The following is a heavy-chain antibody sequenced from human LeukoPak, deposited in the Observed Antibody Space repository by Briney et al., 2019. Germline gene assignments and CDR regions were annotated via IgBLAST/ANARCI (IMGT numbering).Heavy chain of an antibody. CDR3: ARATRLEYKYCSGGSCNDFDY. CDR1: GDSVSSNSAA. D-gene: IGHD2-15*01. Sequence: SQTLSLTCAISGDSVSSNSAAWNWIRQSPSRGLEWLGRTYYRSKWYNDYAVSVKRRITINPDTSKNQFSLQLNSVTPENTAVYYCARATRLEYKYCSGGSCNDFDYWGQGTLVTVSS. J-gene: IGHJ4*02. V-gene: IGHV6-1*01. CDR2: TYYRSKWYN.